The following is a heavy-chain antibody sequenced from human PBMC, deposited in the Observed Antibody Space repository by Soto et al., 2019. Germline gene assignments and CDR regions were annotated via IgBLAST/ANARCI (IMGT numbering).Heavy chain of an antibody. V-gene: IGHV3-30-3*01. Sequence: GGSLRLSCAASGFTFSSYAMHWVRQAPGKGLEWVAVISYDGSNKYYADSVKGRFTISRDNSKNTLYLQMNSLRAEDTAVYYCASPSKWRAAIHYFDYWGQGTLVTVSS. CDR1: GFTFSSYA. CDR3: ASPSKWRAAIHYFDY. D-gene: IGHD2-21*01. J-gene: IGHJ4*02. CDR2: ISYDGSNK.